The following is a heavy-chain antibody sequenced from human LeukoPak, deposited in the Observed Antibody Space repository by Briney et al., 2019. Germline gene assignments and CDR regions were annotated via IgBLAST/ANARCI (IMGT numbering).Heavy chain of an antibody. CDR2: IIPIFGTA. CDR3: ARAYAEDSYGYYYYYMDV. J-gene: IGHJ6*03. CDR1: GGTFSSYA. V-gene: IGHV1-69*13. D-gene: IGHD5-18*01. Sequence: RGASVKVSCKASGGTFSSYAISWVRQAPGQGLEWMGGIIPIFGTANYAQKFQGRVTITADESTSTAYMELSSLRSEDTAVYYCARAYAEDSYGYYYYYMDVWGKGTTVTVSS.